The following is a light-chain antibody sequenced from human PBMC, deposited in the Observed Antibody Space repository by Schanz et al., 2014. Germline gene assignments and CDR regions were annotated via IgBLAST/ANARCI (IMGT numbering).Light chain of an antibody. CDR3: CSYAGSGTYV. CDR2: EVS. Sequence: QSALTQPASVSGSPGQSITISCTGTSSDVGGYNYVSWYQQHPGKAPKLMIYEVSKRPSGVPDRFSGSKSGNTASLTISGLQAEDEADYYCCSYAGSGTYVFGTGTKLTVL. V-gene: IGLV2-23*02. CDR1: SSDVGGYNY. J-gene: IGLJ1*01.